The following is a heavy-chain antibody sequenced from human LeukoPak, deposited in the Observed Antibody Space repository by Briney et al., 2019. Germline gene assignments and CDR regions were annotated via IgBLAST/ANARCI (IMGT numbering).Heavy chain of an antibody. J-gene: IGHJ5*02. V-gene: IGHV2-5*02. Sequence: SGPTLVNPTQTLTLTCTFSGFSLSTYGVGVAWIRQPAGKALEWLAFIYWDDDKRYRPSLKSRLSITKDTSKNQVVLTMTNMEIVDTATYYCAHTHPGPDYHNWFDPWGQGTLVTVSS. D-gene: IGHD3-16*01. CDR2: IYWDDDK. CDR1: GFSLSTYGVG. CDR3: AHTHPGPDYHNWFDP.